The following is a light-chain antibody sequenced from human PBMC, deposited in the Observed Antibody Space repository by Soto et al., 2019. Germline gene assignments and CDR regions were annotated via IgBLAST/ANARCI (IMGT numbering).Light chain of an antibody. CDR2: EGI. CDR1: SSTVGGFNV. V-gene: IGLV2-23*01. J-gene: IGLJ1*01. Sequence: SVLTQPASVSGSPGQSITISCTGTSSTVGGFNVVSWYQQHPGKAPKVIIYEGIKRPLGVSNRFSGSNSGSTASLTISGLQAEDEADYYCCSYVGATTYVFGTGTKVTVL. CDR3: CSYVGATTYV.